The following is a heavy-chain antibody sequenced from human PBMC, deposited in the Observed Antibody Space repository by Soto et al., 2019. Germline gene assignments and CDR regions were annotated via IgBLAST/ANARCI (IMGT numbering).Heavy chain of an antibody. CDR2: IYYSGST. D-gene: IGHD2-21*02. V-gene: IGHV4-39*01. CDR3: ARQRTSVVTQAYFDV. CDR1: GDSISSRSYY. J-gene: IGHJ4*02. Sequence: SETLPLTCTVTGDSISSRSYYWGWIRQPPGKGLEWIGSIYYSGSTYNNPSLRSRVSMSIDTSKDQFSLKLKSVTAADTALYCCARQRTSVVTQAYFDVWGPVSLVP.